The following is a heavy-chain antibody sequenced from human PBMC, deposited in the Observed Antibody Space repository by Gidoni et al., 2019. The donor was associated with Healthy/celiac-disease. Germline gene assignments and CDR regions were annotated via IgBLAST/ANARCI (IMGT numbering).Heavy chain of an antibody. J-gene: IGHJ4*02. Sequence: QVQLVQSGAAVKKPGSSVKVSCKASGGTFSRYAISWVRQAPGQGLEWMGGIIPIVGTANYAQKFQGRATITADESTSTAYMELSSLRSEDTAVYYCARLLWFGELLSSAYYFDYWGQGTLVTVSS. CDR2: IIPIVGTA. CDR3: ARLLWFGELLSSAYYFDY. V-gene: IGHV1-69*01. CDR1: GGTFSRYA. D-gene: IGHD3-10*01.